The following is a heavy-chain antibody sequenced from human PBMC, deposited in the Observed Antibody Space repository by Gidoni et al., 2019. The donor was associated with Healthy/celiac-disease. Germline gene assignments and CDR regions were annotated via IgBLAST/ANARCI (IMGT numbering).Heavy chain of an antibody. J-gene: IGHJ6*02. Sequence: EVQLVESGGGLVQPGGSLRLSCAASGFTCSSYEMNWVRQAPGKGLEWVSYISSSGSTIYYADSVKGRFTISRDNAKNSLYLQMNSLRAEDTAVYYCARVRGDYYYYYGMDVWGQGTTVTVSS. V-gene: IGHV3-48*03. CDR3: ARVRGDYYYYYGMDV. CDR2: ISSSGSTI. D-gene: IGHD5-12*01. CDR1: GFTCSSYE.